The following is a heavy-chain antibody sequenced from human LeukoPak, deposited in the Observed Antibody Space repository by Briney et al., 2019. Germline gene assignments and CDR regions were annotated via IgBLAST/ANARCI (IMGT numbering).Heavy chain of an antibody. CDR1: GFTFSSYG. D-gene: IGHD1-26*01. Sequence: GGSLRLSCAASGFTFSSYGMHWVRQAPGKGLEWVAFIRYDGSNKYYADSVKGRFTISRDNSKNTLYLQMNSLRVEDTAVYYCVKDRVGTWEPIDYWGQGTLVTVSS. V-gene: IGHV3-30*02. J-gene: IGHJ4*02. CDR3: VKDRVGTWEPIDY. CDR2: IRYDGSNK.